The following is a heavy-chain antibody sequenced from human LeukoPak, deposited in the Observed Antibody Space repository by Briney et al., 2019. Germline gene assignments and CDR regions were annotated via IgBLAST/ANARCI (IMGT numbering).Heavy chain of an antibody. Sequence: GGSLRLSCAASGFTFSSYWMDWVRQAPGKGLVWVSGINSDGRMTRYAESVKGRFTISRDNTKNTLYLQMNSLRAEDTSVYYCARVGSTDSPHAFDIWGQGTMVAVSS. V-gene: IGHV3-74*01. J-gene: IGHJ3*02. D-gene: IGHD2-21*02. CDR3: ARVGSTDSPHAFDI. CDR1: GFTFSSYW. CDR2: INSDGRMT.